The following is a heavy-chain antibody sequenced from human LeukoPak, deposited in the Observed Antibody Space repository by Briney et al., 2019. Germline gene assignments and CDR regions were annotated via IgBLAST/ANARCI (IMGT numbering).Heavy chain of an antibody. Sequence: GGSLRLSCAAPGFTFSSYSMNWVRQAPGKGLEWVSSISSSSSYIYYADSVKGRFTISRDNAKNSLYLQMNSLRAEDTAVYYCARAPPQQLVRGGDNWFDPWGQGTLVTVSS. CDR3: ARAPPQQLVRGGDNWFDP. CDR1: GFTFSSYS. CDR2: ISSSSSYI. J-gene: IGHJ5*02. V-gene: IGHV3-21*01. D-gene: IGHD3-10*01.